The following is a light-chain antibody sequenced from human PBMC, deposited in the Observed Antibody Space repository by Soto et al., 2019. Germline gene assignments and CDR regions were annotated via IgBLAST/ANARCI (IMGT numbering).Light chain of an antibody. J-gene: IGKJ3*01. V-gene: IGKV1-33*01. CDR3: QQYDNLPLT. CDR2: DAS. CDR1: QDISNY. Sequence: DLQMTQSPSSLSASVGDRVTITCQASQDISNYLNWYQQKPGKAPKLLINDASNLETGVPSRFSGSGSGTDFTFTISSLQPEDIATYYCQQYDNLPLTFGPGTKVDIK.